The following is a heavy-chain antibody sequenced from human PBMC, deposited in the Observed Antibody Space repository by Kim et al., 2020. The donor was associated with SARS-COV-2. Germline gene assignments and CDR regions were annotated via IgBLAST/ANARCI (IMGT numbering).Heavy chain of an antibody. V-gene: IGHV3-7*01. Sequence: WGSLRLSCAASGFTFSSYWMSWVRQAPGQGLECVANIKPDGSQKGYVDSVKGRFTISRDNAKNSLYLQMNSLRAEDTAVYYCASQFGRPDHYWGQGTVVT. D-gene: IGHD3-10*01. CDR3: ASQFGRPDHY. J-gene: IGHJ4*02. CDR2: IKPDGSQK. CDR1: GFTFSSYW.